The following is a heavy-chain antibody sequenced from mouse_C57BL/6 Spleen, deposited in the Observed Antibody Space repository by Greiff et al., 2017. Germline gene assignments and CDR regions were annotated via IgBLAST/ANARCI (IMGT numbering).Heavy chain of an antibody. CDR1: GYTFTGYW. Sequence: QVQLKPSGAELMKPGASVKLSCKATGYTFTGYWIEWVKQRPGHGLEWIGEILPGSGSTNYNEKFKGKATFTADTSSNTAYMQLSSLTTEDSTIYYCARKEHSSGYWCAYWGQGTLVTVSA. V-gene: IGHV1-9*01. CDR3: ARKEHSSGYWCAY. D-gene: IGHD3-2*02. CDR2: ILPGSGST. J-gene: IGHJ3*01.